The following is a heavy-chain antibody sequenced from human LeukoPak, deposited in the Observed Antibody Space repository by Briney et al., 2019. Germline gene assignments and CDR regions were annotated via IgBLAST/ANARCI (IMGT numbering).Heavy chain of an antibody. Sequence: PGRSLRLSCAASGFTFSSYAMHWVRPAPGKGLEWVAVISYDGSNKYYADSVKGRFTISRDNSKNTLYLQMNSLRAEDTAVYYCARDTYYYDSSGYGGDYFDYWGQGTLVTVSS. J-gene: IGHJ4*02. V-gene: IGHV3-30-3*01. CDR1: GFTFSSYA. CDR2: ISYDGSNK. D-gene: IGHD3-22*01. CDR3: ARDTYYYDSSGYGGDYFDY.